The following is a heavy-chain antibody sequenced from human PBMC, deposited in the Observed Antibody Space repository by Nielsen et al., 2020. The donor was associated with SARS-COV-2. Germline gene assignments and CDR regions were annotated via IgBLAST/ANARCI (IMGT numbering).Heavy chain of an antibody. Sequence: LRLSCTVSGGSISSYYWSWIRQHPGKGLEWIGYIYYSGSTYYNPPLKSRVTISVDTSKNQFSLKLSSVTAADTAVYYCAREGRITGTTDWFDPWGQGTLVTVSS. D-gene: IGHD1-7*01. CDR2: IYYSGST. V-gene: IGHV4-31*03. J-gene: IGHJ5*02. CDR3: AREGRITGTTDWFDP. CDR1: GGSISSYY.